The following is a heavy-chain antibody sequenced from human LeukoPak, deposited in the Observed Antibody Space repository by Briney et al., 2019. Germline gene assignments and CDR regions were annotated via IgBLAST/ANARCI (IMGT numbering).Heavy chain of an antibody. D-gene: IGHD6-19*01. J-gene: IGHJ1*01. V-gene: IGHV3-33*08. CDR1: GFTFDDYA. CDR3: ARDPLYSSGWYGYFQH. CDR2: IWYDGSNK. Sequence: GGSLRLSCAASGFTFDDYAMHWVRQAPGKGLEWVAVIWYDGSNKYYADSVKGRFTISRDNSKNTLYLQMNSLRAEDTAVYYCARDPLYSSGWYGYFQHWGQGTLVTVSS.